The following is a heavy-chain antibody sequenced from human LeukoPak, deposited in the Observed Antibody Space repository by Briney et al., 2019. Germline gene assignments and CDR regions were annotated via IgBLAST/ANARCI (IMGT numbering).Heavy chain of an antibody. V-gene: IGHV5-51*01. CDR2: IYPGDSDT. Sequence: GESLKISWKGSGYIFSNYWITWVRQMPVKGLECMGIIYPGDSDTRYSPSFQGQVTISADKSINTAYLQWSSLKASDTAMYYCASAYSYIHFDYWGQGTLVTVSS. J-gene: IGHJ4*02. CDR1: GYIFSNYW. CDR3: ASAYSYIHFDY. D-gene: IGHD5-18*01.